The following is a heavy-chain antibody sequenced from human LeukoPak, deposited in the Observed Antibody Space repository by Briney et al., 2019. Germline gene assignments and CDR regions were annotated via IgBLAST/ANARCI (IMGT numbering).Heavy chain of an antibody. Sequence: PGGSLRLSCAASGFTFRDYSMHWVRQAPGIGLEYVSAISHNGGTTYYADSVKGRFTVSRDNSENTLYLQMGSLMVDDMAVYYCARAPSMWLTDYFDSWGQGTLVTVSS. CDR1: GFTFRDYS. CDR3: ARAPSMWLTDYFDS. V-gene: IGHV3-64*02. D-gene: IGHD6-19*01. J-gene: IGHJ4*02. CDR2: ISHNGGTT.